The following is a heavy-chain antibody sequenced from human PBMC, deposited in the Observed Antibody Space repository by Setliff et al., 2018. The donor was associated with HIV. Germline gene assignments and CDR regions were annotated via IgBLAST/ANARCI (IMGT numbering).Heavy chain of an antibody. CDR3: ARVSFWAVDI. CDR2: IYHSGST. D-gene: IGHD3-3*01. CDR1: GYSISSGYY. V-gene: IGHV4-38-2*02. J-gene: IGHJ3*02. Sequence: SETLSLTCTVSGYSISSGYYWGWIRQPPGKGLEWIASIYHSGSTYSSPSLKSRVTISVDRSKNQFSLGLSSVTAADTAVYYCARVSFWAVDIWGQGSMVTVS.